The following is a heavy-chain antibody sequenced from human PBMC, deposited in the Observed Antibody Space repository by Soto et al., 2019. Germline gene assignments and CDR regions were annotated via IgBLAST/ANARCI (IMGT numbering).Heavy chain of an antibody. CDR3: ARTLSREHSSSPGLDY. V-gene: IGHV1-18*01. D-gene: IGHD6-6*01. J-gene: IGHJ4*02. Sequence: QVQLVQSGAEVKKPGASVKVSCKASGYTFTSYGISWVRQAPGQGLEWMGWISAYNGNTNYAQKLQGRVTMTTDTSTSTAYMELRSLRSHDTAVYYCARTLSREHSSSPGLDYWGQGTLVTVSS. CDR2: ISAYNGNT. CDR1: GYTFTSYG.